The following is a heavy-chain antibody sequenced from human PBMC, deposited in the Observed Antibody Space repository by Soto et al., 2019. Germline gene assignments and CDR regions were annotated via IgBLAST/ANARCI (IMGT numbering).Heavy chain of an antibody. CDR3: ARGQEVGAHFFDS. J-gene: IGHJ4*02. V-gene: IGHV3-13*01. CDR2: IGTAGDT. CDR1: GFTFSGFD. Sequence: LRLSCEASGFTFSGFDMHWVRQPTGKGLEWVSTIGTAGDTYYAVSVKGRFTISRDNAKNSLSLQMNSLRAGDTAVYFCARGQEVGAHFFDSWGQGTQVTVSS. D-gene: IGHD2-15*01.